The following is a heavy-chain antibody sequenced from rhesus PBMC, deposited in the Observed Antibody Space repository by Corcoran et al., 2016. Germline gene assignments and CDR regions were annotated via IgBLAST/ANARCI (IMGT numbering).Heavy chain of an antibody. Sequence: QVQLQESGPGLVKPSEPLSLTCPVSGGSISDSYYWSWIRQTPGKGVEWRGRIYGNGGSTDYNPSLKSRVTISRDKAKNQFSLQLSSLTAADTAVYYCASNQRLVFWGQGVLVTVAS. D-gene: IGHD6-31*01. V-gene: IGHV4-160*01. CDR1: GGSISDSYY. CDR2: IYGNGGST. J-gene: IGHJ4*01. CDR3: ASNQRLVF.